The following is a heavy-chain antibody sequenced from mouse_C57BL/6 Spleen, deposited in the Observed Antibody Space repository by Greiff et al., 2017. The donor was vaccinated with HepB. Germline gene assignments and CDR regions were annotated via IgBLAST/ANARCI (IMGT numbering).Heavy chain of an antibody. J-gene: IGHJ1*03. V-gene: IGHV5-15*01. CDR1: GFTFSDYG. CDR2: ISNLAYSI. Sequence: EVQGVESGGGLVQPGGSLKLSCAASGFTFSDYGMAWVRQAPREGPEWVAFISNLAYSIYYADTVTGRFTISRENAKNTLYLEMSSLRSEDTAMYYCARTSRRWYFDVWGTGTTVTVSS. CDR3: ARTSRRWYFDV.